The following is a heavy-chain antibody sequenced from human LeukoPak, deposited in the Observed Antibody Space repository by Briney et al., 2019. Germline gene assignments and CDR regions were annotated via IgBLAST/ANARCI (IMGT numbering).Heavy chain of an antibody. J-gene: IGHJ4*02. V-gene: IGHV3-21*04. CDR2: ISSSSSYI. Sequence: PGGSLRLSCAASGFTFSSYSMNWVRQAPGKGLEWVSSISSSSSYIYYADSVKGRFTISRDNAKNSLYLQMNSLRAEDTAVYYCAKVFEGSGRPYYFDYWGQGTLVTVSS. CDR3: AKVFEGSGRPYYFDY. D-gene: IGHD3-10*01. CDR1: GFTFSSYS.